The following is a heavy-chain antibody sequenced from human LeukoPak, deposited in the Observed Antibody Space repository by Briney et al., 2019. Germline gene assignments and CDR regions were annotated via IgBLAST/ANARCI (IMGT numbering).Heavy chain of an antibody. Sequence: ASVKVSCKASGGTISSYAISWLRQAPGQGLEWMGRINPNSGGTKYAQKFQGRVTMTRDTSISTAYMELSRLTSDDTAVYYCARDYTFDYWGQGTLATVSS. CDR3: ARDYTFDY. CDR2: INPNSGGT. J-gene: IGHJ4*02. V-gene: IGHV1-2*06. CDR1: GGTISSYA.